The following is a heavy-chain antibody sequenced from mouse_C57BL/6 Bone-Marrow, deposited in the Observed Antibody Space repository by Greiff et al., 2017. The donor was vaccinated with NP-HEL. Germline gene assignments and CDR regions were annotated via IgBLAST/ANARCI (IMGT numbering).Heavy chain of an antibody. CDR3: ARGGLNYYGSSLFDY. CDR1: GYAFSSYW. Sequence: QVQLQQSGAELVKPGASVKISCKASGYAFSSYWMNWVKQRPGKGLEWIGQIYPGDGDTNYNGKFKGKAPLTADKSSSTAYMQLSSLTSEDSAVYFCARGGLNYYGSSLFDYWGQGTTLTVSS. D-gene: IGHD1-1*01. J-gene: IGHJ2*01. V-gene: IGHV1-80*01. CDR2: IYPGDGDT.